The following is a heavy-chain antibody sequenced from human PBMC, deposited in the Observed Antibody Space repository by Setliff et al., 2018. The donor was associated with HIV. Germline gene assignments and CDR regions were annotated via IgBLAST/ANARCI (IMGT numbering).Heavy chain of an antibody. CDR3: ARAPFYYGSGSYQTFDY. J-gene: IGHJ4*02. D-gene: IGHD3-10*01. Sequence: KPSETLSLTCTVSGGSISSGDYYWSWIRQHPRKGLEWIGYIYYTGSTYYHPSLKSRVTISVDTSKNQFSLKLSSVTAADTAVYYCARAPFYYGSGSYQTFDYWGQGTLVTVSS. CDR2: IYYTGST. V-gene: IGHV4-31*03. CDR1: GGSISSGDYY.